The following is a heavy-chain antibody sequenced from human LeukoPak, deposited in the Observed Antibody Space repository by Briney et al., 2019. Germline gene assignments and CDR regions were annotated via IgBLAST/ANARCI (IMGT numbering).Heavy chain of an antibody. V-gene: IGHV3-23*01. CDR3: AKECSGGSCYSNSQYYYYGMDV. J-gene: IGHJ6*02. D-gene: IGHD2-15*01. CDR2: ISGSGRST. CDR1: GFTFSSSA. Sequence: GGSLRLSCAASGFTFSSSAMSWVRQAPGKGLEWVSAISGSGRSTYYADSVKGRFTVSRDNSKNTLYLQMNSLRAEDTAVFYCAKECSGGSCYSNSQYYYYGMDVWGQGTTVTVSS.